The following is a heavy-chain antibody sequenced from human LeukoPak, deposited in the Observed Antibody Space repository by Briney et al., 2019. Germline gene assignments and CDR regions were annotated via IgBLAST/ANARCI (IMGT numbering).Heavy chain of an antibody. Sequence: GGSLRLSCAASGFFFSDYWMTWVRQTPGKGLEWVANINKDGSDKKYVDSVKGRFTISRDNAKNSLSLQMNSLRAEDTAVYYCARDLGQYYDTSDNWFDPWGQGTLVTVSS. J-gene: IGHJ5*02. V-gene: IGHV3-7*01. CDR1: GFFFSDYW. CDR3: ARDLGQYYDTSDNWFDP. D-gene: IGHD3-22*01. CDR2: INKDGSDK.